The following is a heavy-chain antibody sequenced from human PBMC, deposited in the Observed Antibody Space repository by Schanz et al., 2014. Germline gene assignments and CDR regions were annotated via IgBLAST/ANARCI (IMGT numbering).Heavy chain of an antibody. J-gene: IGHJ6*02. CDR3: AKGMGYCSGGTCYDYYYYGLDV. Sequence: QVQLLQFGGGLVKPGGSLRLSCAAYGFTLSSYAMHWVRQAPGKGLEWVAVISYDGSNKYYADSVKGRFTISRDNSENTLYLQMNSLSADDTAVFYCAKGMGYCSGGTCYDYYYYGLDVWGQGTTVTVSS. D-gene: IGHD2-15*01. CDR2: ISYDGSNK. V-gene: IGHV3-30-3*01. CDR1: GFTLSSYA.